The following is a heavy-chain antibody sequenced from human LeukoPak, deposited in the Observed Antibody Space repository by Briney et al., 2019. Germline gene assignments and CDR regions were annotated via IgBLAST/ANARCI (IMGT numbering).Heavy chain of an antibody. CDR3: ASEYCSGGSCYSVFYYYGMDV. D-gene: IGHD2-15*01. Sequence: SVKVSCKASGGTFSSYAISWVRQAPGQGLEWMGRIIPILGIANYAQKFQGRVTITADKSTSTTYLELSSLRSEDTAVYYCASEYCSGGSCYSVFYYYGMDVWGQGTTVTVSS. V-gene: IGHV1-69*04. CDR2: IIPILGIA. CDR1: GGTFSSYA. J-gene: IGHJ6*02.